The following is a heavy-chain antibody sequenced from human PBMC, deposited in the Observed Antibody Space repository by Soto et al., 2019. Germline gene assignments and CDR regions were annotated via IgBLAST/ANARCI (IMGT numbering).Heavy chain of an antibody. J-gene: IGHJ6*02. CDR1: GYTLTELS. V-gene: IGHV1-24*01. D-gene: IGHD4-4*01. Sequence: GASVKVSCKVSGYTLTELSMHWVRQAPGKGLEWMGGFDPEDGETIYAQKFQGRVTMTEDTSTDTAYMELSSLRSEDTAVYYCATVVLGTTAYYYYGMDVWGQGTTVTVSS. CDR2: FDPEDGET. CDR3: ATVVLGTTAYYYYGMDV.